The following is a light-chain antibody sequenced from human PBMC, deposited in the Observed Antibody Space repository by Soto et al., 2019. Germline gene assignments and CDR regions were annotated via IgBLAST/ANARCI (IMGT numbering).Light chain of an antibody. J-gene: IGKJ1*01. CDR2: ATS. V-gene: IGKV3-20*01. CDR1: QSVSRTY. Sequence: EIVLTQSPGTLSLSPGERATPSCRASQSVSRTYLAWYQQKPVQAPRLLIYATSSRATGIPDRFSGSGSGTDFTLTINRLEPEDFAVYYCQQYGRSGTFGQGTKV. CDR3: QQYGRSGT.